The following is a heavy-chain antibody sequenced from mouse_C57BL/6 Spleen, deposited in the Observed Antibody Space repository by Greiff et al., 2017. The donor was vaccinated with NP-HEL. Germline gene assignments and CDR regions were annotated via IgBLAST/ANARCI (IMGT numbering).Heavy chain of an antibody. CDR2: IFPGSGST. Sequence: VQLVESGPELVKPGASVKISCKASGYTFTDYYINWVKQRPGQGLEWIGWIFPGSGSTYYNEKFKGKATLTVDKSSSTAYMLLSSLTSEDSAVYFCARSPDYDVRYFDYWGQGTTLTVSS. V-gene: IGHV1-75*01. D-gene: IGHD2-4*01. CDR3: ARSPDYDVRYFDY. J-gene: IGHJ2*01. CDR1: GYTFTDYY.